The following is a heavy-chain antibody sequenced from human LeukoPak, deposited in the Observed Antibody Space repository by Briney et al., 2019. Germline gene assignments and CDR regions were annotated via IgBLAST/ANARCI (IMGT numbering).Heavy chain of an antibody. CDR2: INPSGGST. CDR1: GYTFTSYY. Sequence: ASVKVSCKASGYTFTSYYMHWVRQAPGQGLEWMGIINPSGGSTSYAQKFQGRVTITRDTSASTAYMELGSLRSEDTAVYYCARLGPGGMATITNWGQGTLVTVSS. CDR3: ARLGPGGMATITN. J-gene: IGHJ4*02. D-gene: IGHD5-24*01. V-gene: IGHV1-46*01.